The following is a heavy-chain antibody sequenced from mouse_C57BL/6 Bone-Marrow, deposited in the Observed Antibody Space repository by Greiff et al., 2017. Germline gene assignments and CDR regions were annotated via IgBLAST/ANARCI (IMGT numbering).Heavy chain of an antibody. D-gene: IGHD1-1*01. V-gene: IGHV1-61*01. CDR1: GYTFTSYW. CDR2: IYPSDSET. J-gene: IGHJ2*01. Sequence: QVQLQQPGAELVRPGSSVKLSCKASGYTFTSYWMDWVKQRPGQGLEWIGNIYPSDSETHYNQKFKDKATLTVDKSSSTAYMQLSSLTSEDSAVFYCARSNYYGGNDWGQGTTLTVSS. CDR3: ARSNYYGGND.